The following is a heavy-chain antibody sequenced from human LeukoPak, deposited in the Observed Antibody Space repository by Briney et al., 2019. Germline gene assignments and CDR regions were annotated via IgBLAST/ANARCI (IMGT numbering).Heavy chain of an antibody. CDR1: GGSISSYY. J-gene: IGHJ4*02. CDR3: ARAASIAARFLVY. D-gene: IGHD6-6*01. V-gene: IGHV4-34*01. Sequence: SETLSLTCTVSGGSISSYYWSWIRQPPGKGLEWIGEINHSGSTNYNPSLKSRVTISVDTSKNQFSLKLSSVTAADTAVYYCARAASIAARFLVYWGQGTLVTVSS. CDR2: INHSGST.